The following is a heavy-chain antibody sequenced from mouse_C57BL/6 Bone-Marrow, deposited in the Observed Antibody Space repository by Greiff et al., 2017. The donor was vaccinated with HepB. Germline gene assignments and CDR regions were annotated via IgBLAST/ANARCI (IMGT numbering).Heavy chain of an antibody. J-gene: IGHJ3*01. CDR3: AREESYYSNQAWFAY. D-gene: IGHD2-5*01. CDR1: GFTFSSYA. V-gene: IGHV5-4*01. Sequence: DVMLVESGGGLVKPGGSLKLSCAASGFTFSSYAMSWVRQTPEKRLEWVATISDGGSYTYYPDNVKGRFTIFRDNAKNNLYLQMSHLKSEDTAMYYCAREESYYSNQAWFAYWGRGTLVTVSA. CDR2: ISDGGSYT.